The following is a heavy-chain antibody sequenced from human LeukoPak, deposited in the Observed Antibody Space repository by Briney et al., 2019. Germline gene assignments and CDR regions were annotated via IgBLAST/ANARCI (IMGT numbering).Heavy chain of an antibody. D-gene: IGHD3-10*01. CDR1: GGSISSGSYY. CDR3: ARSITMVRGVINWFDP. V-gene: IGHV4-61*02. J-gene: IGHJ5*02. CDR2: IYTSGCT. Sequence: PSQTLSLTCTVSGGSISSGSYYWSWIRQPAGKGLVWIGRIYTSGCTNYNPSLKSRVTISVDTSKNQFSLKLSSVTAADTAVYYCARSITMVRGVINWFDPWGQGTLVTVSS.